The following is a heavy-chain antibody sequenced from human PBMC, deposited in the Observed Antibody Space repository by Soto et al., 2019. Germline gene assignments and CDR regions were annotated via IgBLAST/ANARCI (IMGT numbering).Heavy chain of an antibody. Sequence: WWSLRLCCAASGFTFSSYSMNWFRQAPGKGLEWVSYISSSSSTIYYADSVKGRFTISRDNAKNSLYLQMNSLRDEDTAVYYCARRGYSGRYYFDYWGQGTLVTVSS. V-gene: IGHV3-48*02. CDR2: ISSSSSTI. CDR1: GFTFSSYS. CDR3: ARRGYSGRYYFDY. J-gene: IGHJ4*02. D-gene: IGHD5-12*01.